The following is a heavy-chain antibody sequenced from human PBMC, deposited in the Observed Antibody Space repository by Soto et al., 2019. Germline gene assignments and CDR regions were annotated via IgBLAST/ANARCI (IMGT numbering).Heavy chain of an antibody. CDR2: IYYSGST. D-gene: IGHD6-19*01. CDR1: GGSINSSIYY. Sequence: KLSETMSLPCTVSGGSINSSIYYWGWIRHPPGKGLEWIGSIYYSGSTYYNPSLKSRVTISVDTSKNQFSLKLSSVTAADTAVYYCARLQNSSGWYYYYGMDVWGQGTTVTVSS. V-gene: IGHV4-39*01. CDR3: ARLQNSSGWYYYYGMDV. J-gene: IGHJ6*02.